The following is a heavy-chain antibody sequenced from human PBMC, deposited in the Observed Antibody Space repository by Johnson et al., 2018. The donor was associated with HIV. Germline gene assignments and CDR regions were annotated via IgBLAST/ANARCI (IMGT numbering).Heavy chain of an antibody. J-gene: IGHJ3*02. CDR2: ISYDGSNK. CDR1: GFTIEDYG. Sequence: QVQLVESGGGLLQPGRSLRLSCAASGFTIEDYGMHWVRQAPGKGLEWVAVISYDGSNKYYADSVKGRFTISRDNSKNTLYLQMNSLRAEDTAVYCCARAYSYGAFDIWGLGTKVTVSS. D-gene: IGHD5-18*01. CDR3: ARAYSYGAFDI. V-gene: IGHV3-30*03.